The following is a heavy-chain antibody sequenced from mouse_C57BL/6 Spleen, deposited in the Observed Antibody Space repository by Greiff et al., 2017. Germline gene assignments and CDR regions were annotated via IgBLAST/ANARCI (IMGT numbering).Heavy chain of an antibody. V-gene: IGHV1-69*01. CDR1: GYTFTSYW. D-gene: IGHD1-1*02. CDR2: IDPSDSYT. Sequence: VQLQQPGAELVMPGASVKLSCKASGYTFTSYWMHWVKQRPGQGLEWIGEIDPSDSYTNYNQKFKGKSTLTVDKSSSTAYMQLSRLTSEDSAVYDCARRGSYDAMDYWGQGTSVTVSS. J-gene: IGHJ4*01. CDR3: ARRGSYDAMDY.